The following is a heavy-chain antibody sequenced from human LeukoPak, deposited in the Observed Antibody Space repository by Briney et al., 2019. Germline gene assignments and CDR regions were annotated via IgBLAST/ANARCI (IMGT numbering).Heavy chain of an antibody. V-gene: IGHV5-51*01. J-gene: IGHJ3*02. CDR3: ARLPLVTLHYYDSSGYPLGAFDI. CDR1: AYSFTSYW. D-gene: IGHD3-22*01. Sequence: GESLKISCKGSAYSFTSYWIGWVRHMPGKGLEWMGIIYPGDSDTRYSPSFQGQVTISADKSISTAYLQWSSLKASDTAMYYCARLPLVTLHYYDSSGYPLGAFDIWGQGTMVTVSS. CDR2: IYPGDSDT.